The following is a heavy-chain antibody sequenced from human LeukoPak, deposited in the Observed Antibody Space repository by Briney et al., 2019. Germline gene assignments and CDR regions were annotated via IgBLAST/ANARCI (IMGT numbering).Heavy chain of an antibody. CDR3: ARQKADWASTMVGMDV. D-gene: IGHD3-10*01. J-gene: IGHJ6*02. Sequence: SETLSLTCTVSGGSISSYYWSWIRQPPGKGLEWIGYIYYSGSTNYNPSLKSRVTISVDTSKNQFSLKLSSVTAADTAVYYCARQKADWASTMVGMDVWGQGTTVTVSS. V-gene: IGHV4-59*08. CDR2: IYYSGST. CDR1: GGSISSYY.